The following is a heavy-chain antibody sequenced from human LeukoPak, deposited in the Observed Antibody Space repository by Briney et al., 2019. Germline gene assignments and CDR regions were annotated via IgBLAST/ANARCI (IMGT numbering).Heavy chain of an antibody. D-gene: IGHD2-2*01. CDR3: ARDSQIVPAAAGAFDI. V-gene: IGHV1-46*03. CDR2: INPSGGST. CDR1: GYTFTSYY. Sequence: ASVKVSCKASGYTFTSYYMHWVLQAPGQGLEWMGIINPSGGSTSYAQKFQGRVTMTRDTSTSTVYMELSSLRSEDTAVYYCARDSQIVPAAAGAFDIWGQGTMVTVSS. J-gene: IGHJ3*02.